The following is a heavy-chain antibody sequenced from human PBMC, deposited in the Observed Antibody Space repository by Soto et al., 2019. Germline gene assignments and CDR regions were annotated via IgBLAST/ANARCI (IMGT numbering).Heavy chain of an antibody. CDR3: AKDFFPGTPGYFDY. CDR2: ISGNGDAT. Sequence: GRSLRLSCAASGFTFRNSDLSWVRQSPGKGLEWVSVISGNGDATYYADSVKGRFTISRDNSKNTLYLQMNILRAEDTAVYYCAKDFFPGTPGYFDYWGQGTLVTVSS. CDR1: GFTFRNSD. V-gene: IGHV3-23*01. D-gene: IGHD3-10*01. J-gene: IGHJ4*02.